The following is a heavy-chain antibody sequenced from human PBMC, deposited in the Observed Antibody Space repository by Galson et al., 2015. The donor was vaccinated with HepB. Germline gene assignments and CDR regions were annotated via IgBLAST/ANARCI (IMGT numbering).Heavy chain of an antibody. CDR2: IIPIFGTA. J-gene: IGHJ6*02. D-gene: IGHD2-21*02. V-gene: IGHV1-69*13. CDR1: GGTFSSYA. Sequence: SVKVSCKASGGTFSSYALSWVRQAPGQGLEWMGGIIPIFGTANYAQKFQARVTITADESTSTAYMELSSLRSEDTAVYYCARGLAYCSGNCYPSFYYYYGMDVWGQGTTVTVSS. CDR3: ARGLAYCSGNCYPSFYYYYGMDV.